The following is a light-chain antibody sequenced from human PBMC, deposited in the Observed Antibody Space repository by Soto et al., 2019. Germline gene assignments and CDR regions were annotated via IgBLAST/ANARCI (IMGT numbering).Light chain of an antibody. CDR3: GSYTTSSNYV. V-gene: IGLV2-14*03. CDR1: ISDVGSYNY. J-gene: IGLJ1*01. Sequence: QSVLPQPASVSGSPGQSITISCTGTISDVGSYNYVSWYQQYPGKAPKPMIYDVSTRPSGVSDRFSGSKSGNTASLTISGLRAEDEADYYCGSYTTSSNYVFGTGTKVTVL. CDR2: DVS.